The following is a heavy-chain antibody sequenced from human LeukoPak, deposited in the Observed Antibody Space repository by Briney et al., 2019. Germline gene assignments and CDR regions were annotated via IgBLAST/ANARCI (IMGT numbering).Heavy chain of an antibody. Sequence: SGTLSLTCAVSGGSISSYYWSWIRQPAGKGLEWVGRIYTSRSTNYNPSLKSRVTMSVDTSKNQFSLKLSSVTAADTAVYYCARGHAVNYYGSGSYDGMDVWGQGTTVTVSS. CDR1: GGSISSYY. J-gene: IGHJ6*02. V-gene: IGHV4-4*07. D-gene: IGHD3-10*01. CDR2: IYTSRST. CDR3: ARGHAVNYYGSGSYDGMDV.